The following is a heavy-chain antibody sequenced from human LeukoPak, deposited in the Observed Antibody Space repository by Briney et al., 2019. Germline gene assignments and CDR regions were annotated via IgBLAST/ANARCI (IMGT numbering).Heavy chain of an antibody. Sequence: SETLSLTCAVYGGSFSGYYWSWIRQPPGKGLEWIGEINHSGSTSYNPSLKSRVTISVDTSKNQFSLKLSSVTAADTAVYYCARLYGSYYPNFDYWGQGTLVTVSS. V-gene: IGHV4-34*01. CDR1: GGSFSGYY. D-gene: IGHD1-26*01. CDR2: INHSGST. CDR3: ARLYGSYYPNFDY. J-gene: IGHJ4*02.